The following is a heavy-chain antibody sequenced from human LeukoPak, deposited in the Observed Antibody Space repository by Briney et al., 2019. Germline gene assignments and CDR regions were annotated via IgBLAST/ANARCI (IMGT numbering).Heavy chain of an antibody. CDR3: ARVAQNMQRIAAAATSTWRANWYFDL. Sequence: SETLSLTCTVSGGSISTYYWSWIRQPAGKGLEWIGRIYSGGRTNYNPSLKSRVTMSVDTSKNQFSLKLSSVTAADTAVYYCARVAQNMQRIAAAATSTWRANWYFDLWGRGTLVTVSS. CDR2: IYSGGRT. J-gene: IGHJ2*01. D-gene: IGHD6-25*01. V-gene: IGHV4-4*07. CDR1: GGSISTYY.